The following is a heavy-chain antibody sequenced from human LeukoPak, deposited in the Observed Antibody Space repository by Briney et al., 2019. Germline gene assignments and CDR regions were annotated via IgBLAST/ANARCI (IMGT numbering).Heavy chain of an antibody. V-gene: IGHV3-66*01. J-gene: IGHJ4*02. CDR1: GFTFSDYY. Sequence: GGSLRLSCAASGFTFSDYYMSWVRQAPGKGLEWVSVIYSGGSTYYADSVKGRFTISRDNSKNTLYLQMNSLRAEDTAVYYCASTGDYYDSSGYYYYWGQGTLVTVSS. CDR2: IYSGGST. D-gene: IGHD3-22*01. CDR3: ASTGDYYDSSGYYYY.